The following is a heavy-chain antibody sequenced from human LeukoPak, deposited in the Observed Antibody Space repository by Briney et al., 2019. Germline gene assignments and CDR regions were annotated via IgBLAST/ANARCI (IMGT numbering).Heavy chain of an antibody. J-gene: IGHJ4*02. Sequence: GGSLRLSCAASGFTFSSYSMSWVRQAPGKGLEWVSGISGDGGRTYYVDSAKGRFSISRDSSKNTLYLEMNNLRADDTAVYYCAKYLRYSSGYIDYWGQGTLVTVSS. CDR3: AKYLRYSSGYIDY. CDR2: ISGDGGRT. CDR1: GFTFSSYS. V-gene: IGHV3-23*01. D-gene: IGHD6-25*01.